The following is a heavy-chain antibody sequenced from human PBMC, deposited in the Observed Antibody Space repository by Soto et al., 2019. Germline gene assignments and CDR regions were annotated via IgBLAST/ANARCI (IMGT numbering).Heavy chain of an antibody. Sequence: GGSLRLSCAASGFTFSSYAMHWVRQAPGKGLEWVAVISYDGSNKYYADSVKGRFTISRDNSKNTLYLQMNSLRAEDTAVYYCARDWIAAAGNYGMDVWGQGTTVTVSS. CDR2: ISYDGSNK. D-gene: IGHD6-13*01. J-gene: IGHJ6*02. V-gene: IGHV3-30-3*01. CDR1: GFTFSSYA. CDR3: ARDWIAAAGNYGMDV.